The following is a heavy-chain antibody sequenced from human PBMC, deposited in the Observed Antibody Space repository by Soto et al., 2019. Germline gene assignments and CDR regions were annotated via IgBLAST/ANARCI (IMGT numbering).Heavy chain of an antibody. V-gene: IGHV1-8*01. CDR3: ARERSAAGTGWFEP. CDR2: MNPNSGNT. Sequence: QVQLVQSGAEVKKPGASVKVSCKASGYTFTSYDINWVRQATGQGLEWMGWMNPNSGNTGYAQKFQGRVTMTRNTSISTDYMELSSLRSEDTAVYYCARERSAAGTGWFEPWGQGTLVTVYS. CDR1: GYTFTSYD. D-gene: IGHD6-13*01. J-gene: IGHJ5*02.